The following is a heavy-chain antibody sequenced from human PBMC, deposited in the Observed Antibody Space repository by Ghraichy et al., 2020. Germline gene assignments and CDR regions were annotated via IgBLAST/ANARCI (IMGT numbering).Heavy chain of an antibody. J-gene: IGHJ3*02. CDR3: ASTYYYDSSGYGDAFDI. V-gene: IGHV4-59*01. Sequence: SETLSLTCTVSGGSISSSYWSWIRQPPGKGLEWIGYIYYSGSTNYNPSLKSRVTISVDTSKNPFSLKLSSVTAADTAVYYCASTYYYDSSGYGDAFDIWGQGTMVTFSS. D-gene: IGHD3-22*01. CDR1: GGSISSSY. CDR2: IYYSGST.